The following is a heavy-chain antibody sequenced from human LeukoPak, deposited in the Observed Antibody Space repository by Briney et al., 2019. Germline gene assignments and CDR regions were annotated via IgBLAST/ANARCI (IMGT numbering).Heavy chain of an antibody. CDR2: ISGSGGST. CDR1: GFTFSSSA. J-gene: IGHJ4*02. V-gene: IGHV3-23*01. Sequence: GGSLRLSCAASGFTFSSSAMSWVRQVPGKGLEWVSAISGSGGSTYYADSVKGRFTIYRDNSKNTLYLQMNSLRAEDTGIYCCENKQGIAAAGTDYWGQGALVTVSS. D-gene: IGHD6-13*01. CDR3: ENKQGIAAAGTDY.